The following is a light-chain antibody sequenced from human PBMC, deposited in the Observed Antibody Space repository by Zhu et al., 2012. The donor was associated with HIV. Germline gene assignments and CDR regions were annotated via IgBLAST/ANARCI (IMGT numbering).Light chain of an antibody. CDR3: QQRGNSLT. CDR2: DTS. CDR1: QSVNTH. V-gene: IGKV3-11*01. Sequence: EIVMTQYPATLSASPGERATLYCRASQSVNTHLAWYQQKPGQPPRLLIYDTSNRATGISARFSGSGSGTDFTLTISSLEPEDFGIYYCQQRGNSLTFGGGTKVEIK. J-gene: IGKJ4*01.